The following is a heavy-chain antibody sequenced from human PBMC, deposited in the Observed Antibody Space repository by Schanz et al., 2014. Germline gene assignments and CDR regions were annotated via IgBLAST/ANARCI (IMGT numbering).Heavy chain of an antibody. J-gene: IGHJ4*02. CDR1: GFTFSSYW. V-gene: IGHV3-74*01. CDR3: AKHRHYADNNGYPGIDY. Sequence: EVQLVESGGGLVQPGGSLRLSCAASGFTFSSYWMHWVRQAPGKGLVWISRINSDGSSASYADSVKGRFTISRDNAKNTLYLQMNSVRAEDSAVYYCAKHRHYADNNGYPGIDYWGQGTLVTVS. D-gene: IGHD3-16*01. CDR2: INSDGSSA.